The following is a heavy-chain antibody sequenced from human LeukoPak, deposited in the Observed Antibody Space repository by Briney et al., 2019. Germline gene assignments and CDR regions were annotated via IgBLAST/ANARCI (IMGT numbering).Heavy chain of an antibody. CDR2: TRNKANSYST. CDR3: ARGETATFRGPYFDY. V-gene: IGHV3-72*01. J-gene: IGHJ4*02. D-gene: IGHD5-24*01. CDR1: GFTFSEHY. Sequence: GGSLRLSCAVSGFTFSEHYMDWGRQTPGKGLGWIGRTRNKANSYSTEYAASVKGRFTISRDESKNSLYSQTSSLKTEDTAVYFCARGETATFRGPYFDYWGQGTLVTVSS.